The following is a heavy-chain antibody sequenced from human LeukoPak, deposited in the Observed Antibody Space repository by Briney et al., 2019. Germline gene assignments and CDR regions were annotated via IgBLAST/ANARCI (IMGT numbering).Heavy chain of an antibody. D-gene: IGHD3-22*01. Sequence: PSETLSLTCTVSGGSISSYYWSWIRQPAGKGLEWIGRIYTSGSTNYNPSLKSRVTMSVDTSKNQFSLKLSSVTAADTAVYYCACSRLYYYDSSGYPDQTDYCGQGTLVTVSS. CDR2: IYTSGST. CDR3: ACSRLYYYDSSGYPDQTDY. CDR1: GGSISSYY. J-gene: IGHJ4*02. V-gene: IGHV4-4*07.